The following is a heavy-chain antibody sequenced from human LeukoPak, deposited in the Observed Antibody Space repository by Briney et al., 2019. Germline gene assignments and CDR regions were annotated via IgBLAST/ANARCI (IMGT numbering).Heavy chain of an antibody. J-gene: IGHJ3*02. CDR2: IYPGDCDT. CDR3: ARWISGIAVGASRTDAFDI. Sequence: PGESLKISCKGSGYSFTSYCIGWVRQMPAKGLEWMGIIYPGDCDTRYNPSLQGRVTISADKTSNTAYLQWSTVSAAHTAMYYCARWISGIAVGASRTDAFDIWGQGTMVTVSS. CDR1: GYSFTSYC. V-gene: IGHV5-51*01. D-gene: IGHD6-19*01.